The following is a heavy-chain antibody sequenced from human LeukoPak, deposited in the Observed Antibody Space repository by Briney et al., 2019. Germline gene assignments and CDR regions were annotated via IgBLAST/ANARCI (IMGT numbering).Heavy chain of an antibody. V-gene: IGHV4-39*01. CDR3: ARLIYYDKSAYYMDV. CDR2: IYYSGST. D-gene: IGHD3-22*01. CDR1: GGSISSSSYY. J-gene: IGHJ6*03. Sequence: SENLSLTCTVSGGSISSSSYYWGWIRQPPGKGLEWIGSIYYSGSTYYNPSLKRRVTISVDTSKNQFSLKLSSVTAADTAVYYCARLIYYDKSAYYMDVWGKGTTVTVSS.